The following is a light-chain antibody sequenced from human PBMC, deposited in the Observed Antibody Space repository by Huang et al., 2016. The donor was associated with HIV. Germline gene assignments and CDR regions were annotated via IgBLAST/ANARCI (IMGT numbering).Light chain of an antibody. Sequence: IVLTQSPATLSLSPGKRATLSCRASQSVNSYLAWYQQKPGQAPRLLIYDASNRATGIPARFSGSGSGTDFTLTISNVQSEDFAVYYCQQRSAWPLTFGGGTKVEI. CDR1: QSVNSY. V-gene: IGKV3-11*01. CDR3: QQRSAWPLT. J-gene: IGKJ4*01. CDR2: DAS.